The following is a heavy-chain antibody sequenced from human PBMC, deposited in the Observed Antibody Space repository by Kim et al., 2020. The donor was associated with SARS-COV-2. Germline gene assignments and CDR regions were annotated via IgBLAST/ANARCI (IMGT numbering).Heavy chain of an antibody. V-gene: IGHV1-3*01. D-gene: IGHD1-26*01. CDR2: INAGNGNT. J-gene: IGHJ6*02. CDR1: GYTFTSYA. Sequence: ASVKVSCKASGYTFTSYAMHWVRQAPGQRLEWMGWINAGNGNTKYSQKFQGRVTITRDTSASTAYMELSSLRSEDTAVYYCARGPLLVGAYGMDVWGQGTTVTVSS. CDR3: ARGPLLVGAYGMDV.